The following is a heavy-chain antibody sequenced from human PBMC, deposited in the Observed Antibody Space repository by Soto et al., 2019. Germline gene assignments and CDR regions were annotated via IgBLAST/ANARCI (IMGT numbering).Heavy chain of an antibody. CDR1: GFTFSSHA. CDR3: AGGGAPTAYYDILTGYFGPHYYYGMDV. V-gene: IGHV3-30-3*01. CDR2: ISYDGSNK. J-gene: IGHJ6*02. D-gene: IGHD3-9*01. Sequence: PGGSLRLSCEASGFTFSSHAMSWVRQAPGKGLEWVAVISYDGSNKYYADSVKGRFTISRDNSKNTLYLQMNSLRAEDTAVYYCAGGGAPTAYYDILTGYFGPHYYYGMDVWGQGNTVTVSS.